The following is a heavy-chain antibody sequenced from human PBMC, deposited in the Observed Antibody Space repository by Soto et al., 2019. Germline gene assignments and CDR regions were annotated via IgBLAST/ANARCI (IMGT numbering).Heavy chain of an antibody. CDR2: IFPSDSDT. D-gene: IGHD3-22*01. CDR3: ARKDNSGYFNWFET. J-gene: IGHJ5*02. CDR1: GYRFTSYW. Sequence: DSLKISFRRAGYRFTSYWIAWVRQMPGTGLEWLCIIFPSDSDTIYSPSFQRQVTLSDDRSTSTVFLQWASLKASDTAVYFCARKDNSGYFNWFETWGQGSTVNVSS. V-gene: IGHV5-51*01.